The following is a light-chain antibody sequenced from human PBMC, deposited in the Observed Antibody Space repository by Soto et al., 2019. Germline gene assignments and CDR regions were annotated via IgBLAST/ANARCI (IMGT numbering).Light chain of an antibody. CDR3: HRYASSPQT. V-gene: IGKV3-20*01. CDR2: DAS. J-gene: IGKJ1*01. Sequence: EIVLTQSPGTLSLSPGKRATLSCRASQSVAKNYLAWYQQEPGQAPRLLIYDASTRATGIPDRFSGSGSGTDFTLTISRLEPEDFAVYYCHRYASSPQTFGQGTKVEIK. CDR1: QSVAKNY.